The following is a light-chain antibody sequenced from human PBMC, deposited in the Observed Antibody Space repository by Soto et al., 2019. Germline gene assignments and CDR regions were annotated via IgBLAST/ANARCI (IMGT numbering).Light chain of an antibody. V-gene: IGKV3-20*01. CDR2: GIS. J-gene: IGKJ1*01. Sequence: EIVLTQSPGTLSLSPGERATLSCRASHTISSSYLAWYQQKPGQAPRLLMYGISRRATGIPDRFSGSGSGTDFTLTISSLQPDDFATYYCQEYSSFSFGQGTKVEIK. CDR3: QEYSSFS. CDR1: HTISSSY.